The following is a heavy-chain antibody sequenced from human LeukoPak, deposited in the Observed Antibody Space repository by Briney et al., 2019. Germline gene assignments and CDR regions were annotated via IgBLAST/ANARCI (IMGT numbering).Heavy chain of an antibody. CDR1: GFTFSSYW. J-gene: IGHJ4*02. V-gene: IGHV3-7*01. Sequence: GGSLRLSCAASGFTFSSYWMSWVRQAPGKGLEWVANIKQDGSEKYYVDSVKGRFTISRDNAKNSLYLQTNSLRAEDTAVYYCAREGYDSSGYYRDPDYWGQGTLVTVSS. CDR2: IKQDGSEK. D-gene: IGHD3-22*01. CDR3: AREGYDSSGYYRDPDY.